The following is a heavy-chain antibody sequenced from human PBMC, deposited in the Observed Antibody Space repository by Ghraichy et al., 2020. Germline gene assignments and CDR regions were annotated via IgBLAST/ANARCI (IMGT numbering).Heavy chain of an antibody. CDR2: ISSDATYK. V-gene: IGHV3-30*03. CDR3: GRNPVLGGWYFDC. J-gene: IGHJ4*02. D-gene: IGHD6-19*01. CDR1: GITFRTYG. Sequence: GGSLRLSCAASGITFRTYGMHWVRQVPGKGLEWLAAISSDATYKDSADSVKGRLTISRDNSKDTLYLQMDSLRTEDTAVYYCGRNPVLGGWYFDCWGQGTLVTVSS.